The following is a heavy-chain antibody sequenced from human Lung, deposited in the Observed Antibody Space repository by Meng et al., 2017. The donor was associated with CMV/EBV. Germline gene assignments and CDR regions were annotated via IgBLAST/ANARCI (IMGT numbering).Heavy chain of an antibody. CDR1: GGSISSGGYY. D-gene: IGHD6-6*01. J-gene: IGHJ5*02. CDR3: ARGGRGIAARGWFDP. V-gene: IGHV4-31*03. Sequence: SETLSLXCTVSGGSISSGGYYWSWIRQHPGKGLEWIGYIYYSGSTYYNPSLKSRVTISVDTSKNQFSLKLSSVTAADTAVYYCARGGRGIAARGWFDPWGKGTLITVSS. CDR2: IYYSGST.